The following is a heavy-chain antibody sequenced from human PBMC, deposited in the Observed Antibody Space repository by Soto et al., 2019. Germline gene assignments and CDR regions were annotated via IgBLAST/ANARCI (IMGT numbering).Heavy chain of an antibody. J-gene: IGHJ4*02. CDR1: GFTFSSYA. Sequence: QVQLVESGGGVVQPGRSLRLSCAASGFTFSSYAMHWVRQAPGKGLEWVAVISYDGSNKYYADSVKGRFTISRDNSKNTLYLQMNSLRAEDTAVYYWARSPHTTGSGINYWGQGTLVTVSS. V-gene: IGHV3-30-3*01. CDR3: ARSPHTTGSGINY. D-gene: IGHD3-10*01. CDR2: ISYDGSNK.